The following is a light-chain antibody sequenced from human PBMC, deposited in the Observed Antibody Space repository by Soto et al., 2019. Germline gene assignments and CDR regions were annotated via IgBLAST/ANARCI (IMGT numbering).Light chain of an antibody. J-gene: IGLJ3*02. Sequence: QSVLTQPPSVSAAPGQKVTISCSGSSSNIGNNYVSWYQQLPGTAPKLLIYDNYKRPSGIPDRFSGSKSGTSATLGITGLQTGDEADYYCGTWDNSLSAVVFGGGTQLTVL. V-gene: IGLV1-51*01. CDR2: DNY. CDR3: GTWDNSLSAVV. CDR1: SSNIGNNY.